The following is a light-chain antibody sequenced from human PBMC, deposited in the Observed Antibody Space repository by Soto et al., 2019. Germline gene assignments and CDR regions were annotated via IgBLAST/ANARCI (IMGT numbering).Light chain of an antibody. Sequence: IQLTQSPSSLYASVGDRVSITCRASQGIDKFLAWYQQKPGKAPKLLIYAASTLETGVPSRFSGNGSGTTFTLTISSLQPEDFATYYCQQLDTDPYTFGQGTKLDI. CDR2: AAS. CDR3: QQLDTDPYT. J-gene: IGKJ2*01. V-gene: IGKV1-9*01. CDR1: QGIDKF.